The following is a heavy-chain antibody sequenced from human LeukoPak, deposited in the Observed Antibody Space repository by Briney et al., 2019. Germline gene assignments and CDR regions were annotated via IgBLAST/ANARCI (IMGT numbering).Heavy chain of an antibody. J-gene: IGHJ6*02. Sequence: GASVMVSCKASGGTFSSYAISWVRQAPGQGLEWMGGIIPIFGTANYAQKFQGRVTITADESTSTAYMELSSLRSEDTAVYYCARDLSVVPDYYYGMDVWGQGTTVTVSS. V-gene: IGHV1-69*13. CDR1: GGTFSSYA. CDR3: ARDLSVVPDYYYGMDV. CDR2: IIPIFGTA. D-gene: IGHD2-2*01.